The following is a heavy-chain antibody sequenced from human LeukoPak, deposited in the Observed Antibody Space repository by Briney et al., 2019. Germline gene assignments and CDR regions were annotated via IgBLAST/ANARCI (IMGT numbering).Heavy chain of an antibody. J-gene: IGHJ4*02. CDR1: GGSVSGFY. D-gene: IGHD6-19*01. Sequence: SETLSLTCAVYGGSVSGFYWGWIRQPPGKGLEWIGSIYYSGSTYYNPSLKSRVTVSVDTSKNQFSLKLSSVTAADTAVYYCAGTYSSGWYVNFDYWGQGTLVTVSS. V-gene: IGHV4-39*01. CDR3: AGTYSSGWYVNFDY. CDR2: IYYSGST.